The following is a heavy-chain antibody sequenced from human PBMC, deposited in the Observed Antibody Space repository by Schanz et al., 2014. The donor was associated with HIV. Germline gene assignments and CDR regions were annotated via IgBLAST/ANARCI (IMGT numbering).Heavy chain of an antibody. Sequence: EVQLLESGGGFVQPGGSLRLSCAASGFAFNNYAMTWVRQAPGKGLEWVSAISGSGGSTYYADSVNGRFTISRDNSKNMLYLQMTTLRIDDTAVYYCAKPEYDSRGNSQSHFDYWGQGTLVTVSS. V-gene: IGHV3-23*01. CDR3: AKPEYDSRGNSQSHFDY. J-gene: IGHJ4*02. CDR1: GFAFNNYA. D-gene: IGHD3-22*01. CDR2: ISGSGGST.